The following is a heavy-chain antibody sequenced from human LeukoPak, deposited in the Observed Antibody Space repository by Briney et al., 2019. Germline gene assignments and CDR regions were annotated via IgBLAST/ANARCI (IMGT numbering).Heavy chain of an antibody. Sequence: GGSLRLSCIVSGVSISRFDMHWVRQAPGKGLEWVAFISYDGKNEDYGDSVKGRFTISRDTAKNTLYVEMNSLRDEDTAMYYCAGKSPLIGVVHRPVGYWGQGTLVIVSS. CDR2: ISYDGKNE. CDR1: GVSISRFD. D-gene: IGHD3-3*01. V-gene: IGHV3-30*04. CDR3: AGKSPLIGVVHRPVGY. J-gene: IGHJ4*02.